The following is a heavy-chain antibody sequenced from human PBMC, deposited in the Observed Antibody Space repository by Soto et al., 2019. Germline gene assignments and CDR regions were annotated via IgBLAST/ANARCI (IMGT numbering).Heavy chain of an antibody. CDR1: GYTFTSYA. CDR3: ARITMVRGDPNDY. V-gene: IGHV1-3*01. J-gene: IGHJ4*02. CDR2: INAGNGNT. D-gene: IGHD3-10*01. Sequence: ASVKVSCKASGYTFTSYAMHWVRQAPGQRLEWMGWINAGNGNTKYSQKFQGRVTITRDTSASTAYMELSSLRSEDSAVYYCARITMVRGDPNDYWGQGTPVTVSS.